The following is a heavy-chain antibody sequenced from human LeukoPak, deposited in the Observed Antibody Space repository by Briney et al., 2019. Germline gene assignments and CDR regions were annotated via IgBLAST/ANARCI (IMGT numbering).Heavy chain of an antibody. J-gene: IGHJ5*02. CDR1: GGSISSGGYY. Sequence: PSQTLSLTCTVSGGSISSGGYYWSWIRRHPGKGLEWIGYIYYSGSTYYNPSLKSRVTISVDTSKNQFSLKLSSVTAADTAVYYCARVGDGYCSSTSCYINWFDPWGQGTLVTVSS. CDR2: IYYSGST. CDR3: ARVGDGYCSSTSCYINWFDP. V-gene: IGHV4-31*03. D-gene: IGHD2-2*02.